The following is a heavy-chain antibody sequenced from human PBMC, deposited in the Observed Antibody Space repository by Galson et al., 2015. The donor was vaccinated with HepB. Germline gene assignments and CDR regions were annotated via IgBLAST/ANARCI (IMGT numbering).Heavy chain of an antibody. CDR3: ARIRSTVTTGYYYYGMDV. CDR2: IDWDDDK. Sequence: PALVKPTQTLTLTCTFSGFSLSTSGMCVSWIRQPPGKALEWLARIDWDDDKYYSTSLKTRLTISNDTSKNQVVLTMTNMDPVDPATYYCARIRSTVTTGYYYYGMDVWGQGTTVTVSS. D-gene: IGHD4-11*01. V-gene: IGHV2-70*11. J-gene: IGHJ6*02. CDR1: GFSLSTSGMC.